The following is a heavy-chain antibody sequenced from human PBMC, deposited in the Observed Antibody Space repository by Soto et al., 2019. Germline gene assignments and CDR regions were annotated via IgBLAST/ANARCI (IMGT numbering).Heavy chain of an antibody. V-gene: IGHV3-30*18. CDR1: GFTFSSYG. CDR2: ISYDGSNK. D-gene: IGHD3-22*01. Sequence: PGGSLRLSCAASGFTFSSYGMHWVRQAPGKGLEWVAVISYDGSNKYYADSVKGRFTISRDNSKNTLYLQMNSLRAEDTAVYYCAKDPDSSGYYYEDSDYWGQGTLVTVSS. J-gene: IGHJ4*02. CDR3: AKDPDSSGYYYEDSDY.